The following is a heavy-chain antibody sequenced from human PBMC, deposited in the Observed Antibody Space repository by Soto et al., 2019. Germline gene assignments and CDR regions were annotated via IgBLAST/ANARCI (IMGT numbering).Heavy chain of an antibody. CDR3: ARDDGFGDPYYYYYGMDV. Sequence: SVKVSCKASGVTFSSYAISWARQAPGQGLEWMGGIIPIFGTANYAQKFQGRVTITADESTSTAYMELSSLRSEDTAVYYCARDDGFGDPYYYYYGMDVWGQGTTVTVSS. D-gene: IGHD3-10*01. J-gene: IGHJ6*02. CDR2: IIPIFGTA. V-gene: IGHV1-69*13. CDR1: GVTFSSYA.